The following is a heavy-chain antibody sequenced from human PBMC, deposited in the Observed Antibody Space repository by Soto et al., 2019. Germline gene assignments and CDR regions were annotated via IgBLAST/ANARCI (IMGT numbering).Heavy chain of an antibody. D-gene: IGHD3-22*01. J-gene: IGHJ4*02. CDR1: GGSISSGGYS. CDR3: ARARGPYYSDTSGLFDY. Sequence: PSETLSLTCAVSGGSISSGGYSWSWIRQPPGKGLEWIGYMYHSGSTYYNPSLKSRVTISVDTSKKQFSLRLTSVTAADTAVYYCARARGPYYSDTSGLFDYWGKGSLVTVSS. V-gene: IGHV4-30-2*01. CDR2: MYHSGST.